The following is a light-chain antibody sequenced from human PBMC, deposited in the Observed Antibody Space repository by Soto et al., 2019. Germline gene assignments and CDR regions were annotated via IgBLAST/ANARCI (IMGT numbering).Light chain of an antibody. V-gene: IGLV2-23*01. J-gene: IGLJ1*01. CDR2: EGN. CDR3: CSYAGCSSYV. Sequence: QSALTQPASVSGSDGQSITISCTGSSSDVGSYNHVSWYQQRPGKAPKFMIYEGNKRPSGVSNRFSGSKSGNTASLTISGLQGDDEADYYCCSYAGCSSYVFGTGTKVTVL. CDR1: SSDVGSYNH.